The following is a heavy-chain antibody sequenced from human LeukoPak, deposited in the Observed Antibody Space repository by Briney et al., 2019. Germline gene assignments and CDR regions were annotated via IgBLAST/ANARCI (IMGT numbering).Heavy chain of an antibody. CDR3: ARYSMIIRGAYVFDI. Sequence: PSETLSLTCAVYGGSFSGYYWSWIRQPPGKGLEWIGEINHSGSTNYNPSLKSRVTISVDTSKNQFSLKLSSVTAADTAMYYCARYSMIIRGAYVFDIWGQGTMVFVSS. J-gene: IGHJ3*02. V-gene: IGHV4-34*01. CDR2: INHSGST. D-gene: IGHD3-10*01. CDR1: GGSFSGYY.